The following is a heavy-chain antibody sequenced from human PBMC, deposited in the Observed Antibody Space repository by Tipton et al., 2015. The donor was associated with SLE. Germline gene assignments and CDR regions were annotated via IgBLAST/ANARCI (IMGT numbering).Heavy chain of an antibody. CDR3: ARGPGVIAPTEAFDI. V-gene: IGHV4-30-4*01. D-gene: IGHD2-21*01. CDR1: GGSISTYF. CDR2: IHYSGST. J-gene: IGHJ3*02. Sequence: TLSLTCTVSGGSISTYFWSWIRQPPGKGLEWIGYIHYSGSTYYNPSLKSRITISVDTSKNQFSLTLSSVTAADTAVYYCARGPGVIAPTEAFDIWGQGTMVTVSS.